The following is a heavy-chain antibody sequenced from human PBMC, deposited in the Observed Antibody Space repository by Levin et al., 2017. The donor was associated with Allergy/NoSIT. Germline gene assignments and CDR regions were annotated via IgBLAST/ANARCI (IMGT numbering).Heavy chain of an antibody. Sequence: SCAASGFTFSNYAMHWVRQAPGKGLKYISAISSNGGDTYYANSVKGRFTISRDNSKNTLYLQMGSLRAEDMAVYYCAREDIGWRGGLTDYWGQGTLVTVSS. V-gene: IGHV3-64*01. CDR3: AREDIGWRGGLTDY. D-gene: IGHD6-19*01. J-gene: IGHJ4*02. CDR1: GFTFSNYA. CDR2: ISSNGGDT.